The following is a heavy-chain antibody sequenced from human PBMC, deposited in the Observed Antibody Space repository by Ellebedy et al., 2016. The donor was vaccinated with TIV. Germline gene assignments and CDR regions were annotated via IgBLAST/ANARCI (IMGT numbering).Heavy chain of an antibody. Sequence: AASVKVSCKASGGTFNNYAISWVRQAPGQGLEWMGGLIPIFGTANYAQKCRGRVPITADESTSAAYMDLSSLRYEDTAVYYCARAESGGYAWDYWGQGTLVTVSS. CDR3: ARAESGGYAWDY. D-gene: IGHD5-12*01. CDR1: GGTFNNYA. J-gene: IGHJ4*02. CDR2: LIPIFGTA. V-gene: IGHV1-69*13.